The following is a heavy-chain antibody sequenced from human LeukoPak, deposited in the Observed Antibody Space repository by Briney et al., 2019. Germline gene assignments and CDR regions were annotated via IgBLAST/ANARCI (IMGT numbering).Heavy chain of an antibody. J-gene: IGHJ6*02. V-gene: IGHV6-1*01. CDR2: TYYRSKWYN. D-gene: IGHD3-10*01. Sequence: SQTLPLTCAISGDSVSSNSAAWNWIRQSPSRGLERLGRTYYRSKWYNDYAVSVKSRITINPDTSKNQFSLQLNSVTPEDTAVYYCARVPNYYGSGSYYRRYYYYGMDVWGQGTTVTVSS. CDR1: GDSVSSNSAA. CDR3: ARVPNYYGSGSYYRRYYYYGMDV.